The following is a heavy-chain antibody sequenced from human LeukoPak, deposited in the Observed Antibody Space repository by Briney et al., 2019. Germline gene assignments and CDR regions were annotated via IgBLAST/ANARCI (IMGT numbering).Heavy chain of an antibody. CDR1: GGSISSYY. V-gene: IGHV4-59*01. CDR3: ARLHRGEEAFDI. Sequence: PSETLSLTCTVSGGSISSYYWSWIRQSPGKGLEWIGYIYYSGSTNYNPSLKSRVTISVDTSKNQFSLKLSSVTTADTAVYYCARLHRGEEAFDIWGQGTNVTVSS. J-gene: IGHJ3*02. CDR2: IYYSGST.